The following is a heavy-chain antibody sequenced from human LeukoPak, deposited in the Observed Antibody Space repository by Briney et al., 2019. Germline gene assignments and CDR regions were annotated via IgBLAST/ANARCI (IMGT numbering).Heavy chain of an antibody. V-gene: IGHV3-21*01. CDR1: GFTFSAYG. Sequence: PGGSLRLSCAASGFTFSAYGMSWVRQSPRKGLEWVSSISSSSSYIYHADSVKGRFTISRDNAKNSLYLQMNSLRAEDTAVYYCARVAYDILTDNYYGMDVWGQGTTVTVSS. J-gene: IGHJ6*02. CDR2: ISSSSSYI. D-gene: IGHD3-9*01. CDR3: ARVAYDILTDNYYGMDV.